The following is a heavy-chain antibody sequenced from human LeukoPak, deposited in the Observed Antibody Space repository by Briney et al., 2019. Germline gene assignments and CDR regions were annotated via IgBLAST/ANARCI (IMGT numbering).Heavy chain of an antibody. CDR3: AKDVYPTPIAAVAFDY. CDR1: GFTFSSYS. J-gene: IGHJ4*02. V-gene: IGHV3-21*04. D-gene: IGHD6-13*01. CDR2: IISSSSTYI. Sequence: PGGSLRLSCAASGFTFSSYSMNWVRQAPGKGLEWVSSIISSSSTYIYYADSVKGRFTISRDNAKNSLYLQMNSLRAEDTALCYCAKDVYPTPIAAVAFDYWGQGTLVTVSS.